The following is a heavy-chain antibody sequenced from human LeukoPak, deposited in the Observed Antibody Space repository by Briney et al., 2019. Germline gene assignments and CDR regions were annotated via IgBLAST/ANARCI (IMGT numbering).Heavy chain of an antibody. D-gene: IGHD3-22*01. J-gene: IGHJ4*02. V-gene: IGHV1-46*01. CDR3: ARVDGSPDY. CDR1: GYTFTSYY. CDR2: INPSGGST. Sequence: ASVKVSCKASGYTFTSYYMHWVRQAPGQGLEWMGIINPSGGSTSYAQKFQGRVTFTRTTSISTAYMELSSLRSEDTAVYYCARVDGSPDYWGQGTLVTVSS.